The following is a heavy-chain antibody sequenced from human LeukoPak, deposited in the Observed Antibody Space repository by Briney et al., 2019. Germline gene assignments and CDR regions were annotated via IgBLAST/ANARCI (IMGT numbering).Heavy chain of an antibody. CDR1: GYTFTGYY. CDR3: ARYDYGSGSPFDY. D-gene: IGHD3-10*01. V-gene: IGHV1-2*02. CDR2: INPNSGGT. J-gene: IGHJ4*02. Sequence: GASVKVSCKASGYTFTGYYMHWVRQAPGQGLEWMGWINPNSGGTNYAQKFQGRVTMTRDTSISTAYMELSRLKSDDTAVYYCARYDYGSGSPFDYWAREPWSPSPQ.